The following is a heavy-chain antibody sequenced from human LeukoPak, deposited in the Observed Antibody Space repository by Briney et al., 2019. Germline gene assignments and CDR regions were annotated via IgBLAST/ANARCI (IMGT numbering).Heavy chain of an antibody. J-gene: IGHJ6*03. CDR2: IYFGGST. Sequence: GGSLRLSCAASGFTVSSNYMSWVRQAPGKGLEWVSVIYFGGSTYYADSVKGRFTISRDNSNNTLYLQMNRLRAEDTAVYYCARYKRSYPDPNYYMDVWGKGTTVTVSS. D-gene: IGHD1-26*01. V-gene: IGHV3-53*01. CDR3: ARYKRSYPDPNYYMDV. CDR1: GFTVSSNY.